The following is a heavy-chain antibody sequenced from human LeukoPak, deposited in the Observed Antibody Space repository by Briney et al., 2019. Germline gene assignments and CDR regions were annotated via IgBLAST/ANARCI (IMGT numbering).Heavy chain of an antibody. J-gene: IGHJ5*02. V-gene: IGHV4-59*01. CDR2: IYYSGST. CDR3: ARGLAVAGTGVGWFDP. Sequence: SETLSLTCTVSGDSISSYYWSWIRQPPGKGLEWIGYIYYSGSTNYNPSLKSRVTISVDTSKNQFSLKLSSVTAADTAVYYCARGLAVAGTGVGWFDPWGQGTLVTVSS. D-gene: IGHD6-19*01. CDR1: GDSISSYY.